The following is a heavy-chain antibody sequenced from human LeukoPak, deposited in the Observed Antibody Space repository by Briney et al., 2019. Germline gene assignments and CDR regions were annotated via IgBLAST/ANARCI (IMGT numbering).Heavy chain of an antibody. CDR1: GFTFSSYA. D-gene: IGHD2-15*01. CDR3: AKDWSVYCSGGSCLPIDY. Sequence: GGSLRLSRAASGFTFSSYAMSWVRQAPGKGLEWVSAISGSGGSTYYADSVKGRFTISRDNSKNTLYLQMNSLRAEDTAVYYCAKDWSVYCSGGSCLPIDYWGQGTLVTVSS. CDR2: ISGSGGST. V-gene: IGHV3-23*01. J-gene: IGHJ4*02.